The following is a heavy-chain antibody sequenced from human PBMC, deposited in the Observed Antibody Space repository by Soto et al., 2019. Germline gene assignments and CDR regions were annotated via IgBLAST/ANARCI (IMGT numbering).Heavy chain of an antibody. J-gene: IGHJ3*02. D-gene: IGHD2-2*01. CDR1: GYTFTSYG. CDR2: INPSGGST. Sequence: ASVKVSCKASGYTFTSYGISWVRQAPGQGLEWMGIINPSGGSTSYAQKFQGRVTMTRDTSTSTVYMELSSLRSEDTAVYYCASNQLPYDAFDIWGQGTMVTVSS. V-gene: IGHV1-46*03. CDR3: ASNQLPYDAFDI.